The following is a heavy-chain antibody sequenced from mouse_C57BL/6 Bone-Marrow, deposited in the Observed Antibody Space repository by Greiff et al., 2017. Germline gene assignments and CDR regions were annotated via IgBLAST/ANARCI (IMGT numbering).Heavy chain of an antibody. D-gene: IGHD2-5*01. J-gene: IGHJ4*01. CDR2: IYPGNSDT. CDR1: GYTFTSYW. CDR3: PLSYYSNYAMDY. Sequence: VQLQQSGTVLARPGASVKMSCKTSGYTFTSYWMHWVKQRPGQGLEWIGAIYPGNSDTSYNQKFKGKAKLTAVTSASTAYMELSSLTNEDSAVYYCPLSYYSNYAMDYWGQGTSVTVSS. V-gene: IGHV1-5*01.